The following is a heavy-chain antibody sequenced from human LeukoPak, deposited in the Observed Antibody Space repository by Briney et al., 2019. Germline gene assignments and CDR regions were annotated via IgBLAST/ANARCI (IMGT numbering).Heavy chain of an antibody. J-gene: IGHJ4*02. D-gene: IGHD6-25*01. V-gene: IGHV3-48*01. CDR3: VRDAASPDY. Sequence: PGGSLRLSCAASGFSFGSYGLSWVRQAPGKGLQWVSYISGNGGTTYYADSVKGRFTISRDNAKNSLYLQMNSLRAEDTALYYCVRDAASPDYWGQGTLVTVSS. CDR2: ISGNGGTT. CDR1: GFSFGSYG.